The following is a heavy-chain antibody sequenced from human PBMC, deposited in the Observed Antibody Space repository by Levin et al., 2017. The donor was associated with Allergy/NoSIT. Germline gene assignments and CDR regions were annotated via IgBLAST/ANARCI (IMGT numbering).Heavy chain of an antibody. CDR2: IYYSGST. CDR3: ARRGRAAGTLNWFDP. Sequence: SETLSLTCTVSGGSISSSSYYWGWIRQPPGKGLEWIGSIYYSGSTYYNPSLKSRVTISVDTSKNQFSLKLSSVTAADTAVYYCARRGRAAGTLNWFDPWGQGTLVTVSS. J-gene: IGHJ5*02. D-gene: IGHD6-13*01. CDR1: GGSISSSSYY. V-gene: IGHV4-39*01.